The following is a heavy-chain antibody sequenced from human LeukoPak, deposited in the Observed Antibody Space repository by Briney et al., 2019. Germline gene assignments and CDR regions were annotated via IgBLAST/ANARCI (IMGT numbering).Heavy chain of an antibody. CDR1: GFTFSSYS. D-gene: IGHD1-1*01. Sequence: PGGSLRLSCAASGFTFSSYSMNWVRQAPGKGLEWVSYISRSSSTRYYADSVKGRFTISRDNAKNSLYLQMNSLRAEDTAVYYCARVWKLRHEGSDSWGQGTLVTVSS. V-gene: IGHV3-48*01. CDR2: ISRSSSTR. CDR3: ARVWKLRHEGSDS. J-gene: IGHJ4*02.